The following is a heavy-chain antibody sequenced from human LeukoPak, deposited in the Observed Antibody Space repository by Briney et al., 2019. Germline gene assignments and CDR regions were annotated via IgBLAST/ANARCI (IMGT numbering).Heavy chain of an antibody. J-gene: IGHJ4*02. D-gene: IGHD3-9*01. CDR1: GFTFSNFA. CDR2: LNGDNT. CDR3: AKELDILTGYYGFDY. Sequence: GGSLRLSCAASGFTFSNFAMSWIRQAPGKGLEWVSALNGDNTYYADSVKGRFTVSRDNSKNTLYLQMNSLRAEDTAVYYCAKELDILTGYYGFDYWGQGTLITVSS. V-gene: IGHV3-23*01.